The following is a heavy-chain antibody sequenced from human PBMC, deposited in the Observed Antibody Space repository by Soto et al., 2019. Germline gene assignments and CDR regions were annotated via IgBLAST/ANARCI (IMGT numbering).Heavy chain of an antibody. CDR1: GGSFSGYY. CDR3: ARGVKTTTRTGYSSSWTRVGYYYMDV. CDR2: INHSGST. D-gene: IGHD6-13*01. V-gene: IGHV4-34*01. Sequence: QVQLQQWGAGLLKPSETLSLTCAVYGGSFSGYYWSWIRQPPGKGLEWIGEINHSGSTNYNPSLKSRVTISVDTSKNQFSLKLSSVTAADTAVYYCARGVKTTTRTGYSSSWTRVGYYYMDVWGKGTTVTVSS. J-gene: IGHJ6*03.